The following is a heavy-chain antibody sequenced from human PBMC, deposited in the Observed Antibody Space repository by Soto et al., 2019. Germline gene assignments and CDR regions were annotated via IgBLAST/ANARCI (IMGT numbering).Heavy chain of an antibody. CDR2: NSIREDGT. D-gene: IGHD2-15*01. J-gene: IGHJ4*02. CDR3: ARDGGVGGSYYFDF. V-gene: IGHV3-23*01. Sequence: GGSLRLSGTASGFTFETFAMICVRQAPGKGRGWVSRNSIREDGTYYADFVKGRFTIARDNSKNTFYLQMNSLRAEDTAVYYWARDGGVGGSYYFDFWGQGTTVTVSS. CDR1: GFTFETFA.